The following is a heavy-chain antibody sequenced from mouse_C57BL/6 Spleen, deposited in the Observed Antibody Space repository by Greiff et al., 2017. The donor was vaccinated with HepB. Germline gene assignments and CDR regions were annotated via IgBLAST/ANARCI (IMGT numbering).Heavy chain of an antibody. J-gene: IGHJ3*01. Sequence: VQLQQSGAELVRPGASVTLSCKASGYTFTDYEMHWVKQTPVHGLEWIGAIDPETGGTAYNQKFKGKAILTADKSPSTAYMEPRSLTSEDSAVYYCTRGGTKTWFAYWGQGTLVTVSA. CDR2: IDPETGGT. V-gene: IGHV1-15*01. D-gene: IGHD3-3*01. CDR3: TRGGTKTWFAY. CDR1: GYTFTDYE.